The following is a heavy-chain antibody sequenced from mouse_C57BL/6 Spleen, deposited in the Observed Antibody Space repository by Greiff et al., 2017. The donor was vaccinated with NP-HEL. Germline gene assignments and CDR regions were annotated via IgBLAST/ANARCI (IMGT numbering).Heavy chain of an antibody. CDR1: GYAFTNYL. CDR3: ARSDYYGSSPGYFDV. V-gene: IGHV1-54*01. D-gene: IGHD1-1*01. J-gene: IGHJ1*03. CDR2: INPGSGGT. Sequence: VQLQQSGAELVRPGTSVKVSCKASGYAFTNYLIEWVKQRPGQGLEWIGVINPGSGGTNYNEKFKGKATLTADKSSSTAYMQLSSLTSEDSAVYFCARSDYYGSSPGYFDVWGTGTTVTVSS.